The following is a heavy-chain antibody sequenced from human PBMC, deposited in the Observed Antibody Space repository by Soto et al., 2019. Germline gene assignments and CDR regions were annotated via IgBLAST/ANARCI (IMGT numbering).Heavy chain of an antibody. CDR1: GHSINSDYY. CDR2: IYPGGGT. CDR3: ARKGYYPSGRINLFDS. V-gene: IGHV4-38-2*02. J-gene: IGHJ4*02. D-gene: IGHD3-10*01. Sequence: SETLSLTCTVAGHSINSDYYWGWIRQPPGKGLEWIGSIYPGGGTYYNPSLKSRVTISIDTSKNQFSLRLTSVTAADTAMYYCARKGYYPSGRINLFDSWGQGTLVTVS.